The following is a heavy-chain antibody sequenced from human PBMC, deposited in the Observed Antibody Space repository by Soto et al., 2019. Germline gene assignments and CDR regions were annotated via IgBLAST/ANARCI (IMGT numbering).Heavy chain of an antibody. Sequence: PSETLSLTCAVSGYFISSGYYWGWIRQPPGKGLEWIGSMFHSGSTHYNPSLKSRVTISVDTSKNHFSLRLSSVTASDTAVYCCARGHIVVVPTVGWFDPWGQGTLVTAPQ. CDR1: GYFISSGYY. CDR3: ARGHIVVVPTVGWFDP. V-gene: IGHV4-38-2*01. D-gene: IGHD2-2*01. CDR2: MFHSGST. J-gene: IGHJ5*02.